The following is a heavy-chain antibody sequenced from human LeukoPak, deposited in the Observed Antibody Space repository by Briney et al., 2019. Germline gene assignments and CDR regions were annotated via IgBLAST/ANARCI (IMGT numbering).Heavy chain of an antibody. D-gene: IGHD6-19*01. V-gene: IGHV1-18*01. CDR2: ISAYNGNT. CDR1: GYTFTSYG. Sequence: ASVKVSCKASGYTFTSYGISWVRQAPGQGLEWMGWISAYNGNTNYAQKLQGRVTMTTDTSTSTAYMELSSLRSEDTAVYYCARDGDSGYSSGWYDYWGQGTLVTVSS. CDR3: ARDGDSGYSSGWYDY. J-gene: IGHJ4*02.